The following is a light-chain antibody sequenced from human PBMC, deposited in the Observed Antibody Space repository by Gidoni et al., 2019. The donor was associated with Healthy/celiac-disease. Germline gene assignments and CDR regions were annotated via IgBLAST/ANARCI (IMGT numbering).Light chain of an antibody. CDR3: CSYAGSYTYV. CDR2: DVS. V-gene: IGLV2-11*01. Sequence: QSALTQPRSVSGSPGQPVTISCTGTSSDVGGYNYVSWYQQHSGNAPKLMIYDVSKRPSGVPDRFSGSKSGNTASLTISGLQAEDEADYYYCSYAGSYTYVFGTGTKFTVL. J-gene: IGLJ1*01. CDR1: SSDVGGYNY.